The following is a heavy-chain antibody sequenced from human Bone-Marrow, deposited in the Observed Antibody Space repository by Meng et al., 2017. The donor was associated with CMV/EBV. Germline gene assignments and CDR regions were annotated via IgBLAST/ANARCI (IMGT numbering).Heavy chain of an antibody. CDR1: GDSLRSGSYF. CDR3: ARGFRDCFEY. Sequence: SETLSLTCIVSGDSLRSGSYFWSWIRQPPGKGLEWIGYIFYSGSTKYNPSLKSRVTISADTSRNQFSLNLSSVTAADTAVYYCARGFRDCFEYWGQGTLVTVSS. V-gene: IGHV4-61*01. CDR2: IFYSGST. J-gene: IGHJ4*02. D-gene: IGHD2-21*01.